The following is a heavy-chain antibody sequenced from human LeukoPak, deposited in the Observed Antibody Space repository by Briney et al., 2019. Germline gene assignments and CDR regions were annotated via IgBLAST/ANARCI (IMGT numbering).Heavy chain of an antibody. CDR3: ARGRGYCSSTSCYTGYYGMDV. V-gene: IGHV4-30-4*01. D-gene: IGHD2-2*02. Sequence: PSETLSLTCTVSSGSISSGDYYWSWIRQPPGKGLEWIGYIYYSGSTYYSPSLKSRVTISVDTSKNQFSLKLSSVTAADTAVYYCARGRGYCSSTSCYTGYYGMDVWGQGTTVTVSS. CDR2: IYYSGST. CDR1: SGSISSGDYY. J-gene: IGHJ6*02.